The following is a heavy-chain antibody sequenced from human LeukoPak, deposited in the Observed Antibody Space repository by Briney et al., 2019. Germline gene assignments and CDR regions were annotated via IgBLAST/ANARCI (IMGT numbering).Heavy chain of an antibody. CDR3: ARDKYSGYDSQPY. Sequence: ASVKVSCKASGYTFTNYGISWVRQAPGQGLEWMGWISPYNGNTNYAQKLQGRVTMTTDISTTTAYMELRSLRSDDTAVYYCARDKYSGYDSQPYWGQGTLVTVSS. J-gene: IGHJ4*02. CDR2: ISPYNGNT. CDR1: GYTFTNYG. V-gene: IGHV1-18*01. D-gene: IGHD5-12*01.